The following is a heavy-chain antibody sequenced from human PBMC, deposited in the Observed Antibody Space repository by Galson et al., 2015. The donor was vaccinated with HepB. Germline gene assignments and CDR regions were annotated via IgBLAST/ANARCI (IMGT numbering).Heavy chain of an antibody. CDR3: ARGHIVVVPAAIDDYYYGMDV. J-gene: IGHJ6*02. CDR2: IIPIFGTA. D-gene: IGHD2-2*01. V-gene: IGHV1-69*13. Sequence: SVKVSCKASGGTFSSYAISWVRQAPGQGLEWMGGIIPIFGTANYAQKFQGRVTITADESTSTAYMELSSLRSEDAAVYYCARGHIVVVPAAIDDYYYGMDVRGQGTTVTVSS. CDR1: GGTFSSYA.